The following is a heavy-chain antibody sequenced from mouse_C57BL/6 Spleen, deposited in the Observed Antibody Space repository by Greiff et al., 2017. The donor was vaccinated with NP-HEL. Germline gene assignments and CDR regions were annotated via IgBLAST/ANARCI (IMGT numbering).Heavy chain of an antibody. CDR1: GFTFSSYG. J-gene: IGHJ2*01. V-gene: IGHV5-6*02. D-gene: IGHD1-1*01. CDR3: AREITTVVAPYYFDY. CDR2: ISSGGSYT. Sequence: EVKLVESGGDLVKPGGSLKLSCAASGFTFSSYGMSWVRQTPDKRLEWVATISSGGSYTYYPDSVKGRFTISRDNAKNTLYLQMSSLKSEDTAMYYCAREITTVVAPYYFDYWGQDTTLTVSS.